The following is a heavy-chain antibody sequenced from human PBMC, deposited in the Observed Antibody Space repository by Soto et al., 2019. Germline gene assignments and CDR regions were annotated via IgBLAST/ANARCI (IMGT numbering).Heavy chain of an antibody. CDR3: ARDRRFLEWLLRYYYYYGMDV. D-gene: IGHD3-3*01. CDR2: INPNSGGT. Sequence: ASVKVSCKASGYTFTGYYMHWVRQAPGQGLEWMGWINPNSGGTNYAQKFQGRVTMTRDTSISTAYVELSRLSSDDTAVYYCARDRRFLEWLLRYYYYYGMDVWGQGTTVTVSS. V-gene: IGHV1-2*02. J-gene: IGHJ6*02. CDR1: GYTFTGYY.